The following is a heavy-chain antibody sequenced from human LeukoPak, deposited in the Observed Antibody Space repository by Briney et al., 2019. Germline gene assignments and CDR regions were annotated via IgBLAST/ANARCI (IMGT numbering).Heavy chain of an antibody. Sequence: SETLSLTCTVSGGSISSYYWSWIRQPPGKGLEWIGYIYYSGSTNYNPSLKSRVTISVDTSKNQFSLKLGSVTAADTAVYYCARGSSDYDSSGYYYRNAFDIWGQGTMVTVSS. CDR2: IYYSGST. J-gene: IGHJ3*02. D-gene: IGHD3-22*01. CDR1: GGSISSYY. CDR3: ARGSSDYDSSGYYYRNAFDI. V-gene: IGHV4-59*01.